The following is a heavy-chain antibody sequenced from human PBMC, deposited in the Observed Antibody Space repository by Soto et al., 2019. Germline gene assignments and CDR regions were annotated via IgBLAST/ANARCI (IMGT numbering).Heavy chain of an antibody. CDR3: ARLWCISTSCYSPNYFYGMDV. CDR1: GYSFTIYS. Sequence: GEPLKVSCKVAGYSFTIYSIRRVSQKRGKGLEWMGIIYPGDAETKYGPSFQGQVTISADKSISTAYLQWSSLKVSDTAMYYCARLWCISTSCYSPNYFYGMDVWGQGTTVTVSS. V-gene: IGHV5-51*01. D-gene: IGHD2-2*01. CDR2: IYPGDAET. J-gene: IGHJ6*02.